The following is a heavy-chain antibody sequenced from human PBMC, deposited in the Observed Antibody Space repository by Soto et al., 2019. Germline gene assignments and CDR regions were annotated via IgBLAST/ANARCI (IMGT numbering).Heavy chain of an antibody. Sequence: QITLKESGPTLVKPTQPLTLTCTFSGFSLSTSGVGVGWIRQPPGKALEWLALIYWDDDKRYSPSLKSRLTITKGTSKNQVVLTVTNMDPVDTATYYCAHSSRADWALPLDYWGQGTLVTVSS. D-gene: IGHD3-9*01. V-gene: IGHV2-5*02. J-gene: IGHJ4*02. CDR1: GFSLSTSGVG. CDR3: AHSSRADWALPLDY. CDR2: IYWDDDK.